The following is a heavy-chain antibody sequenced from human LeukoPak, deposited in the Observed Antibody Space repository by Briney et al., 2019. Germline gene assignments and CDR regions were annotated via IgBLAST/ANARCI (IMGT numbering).Heavy chain of an antibody. CDR3: ARTDGYNSPYFDY. J-gene: IGHJ4*02. V-gene: IGHV3-48*03. CDR2: ISSSGSTI. Sequence: GVLTLSCAASGFTFSSYEMNWVRQAPGKGLEGVSYISSSGSTIYYADSVKGRFTISRDNAKNSLYLQMNSLRAEDTAVYYCARTDGYNSPYFDYWGQGTLVTVSS. CDR1: GFTFSSYE. D-gene: IGHD5-24*01.